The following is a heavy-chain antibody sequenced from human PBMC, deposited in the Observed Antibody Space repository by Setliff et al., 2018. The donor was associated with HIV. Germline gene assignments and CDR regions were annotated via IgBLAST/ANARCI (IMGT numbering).Heavy chain of an antibody. J-gene: IGHJ6*03. Sequence: SETLSLTCAVYNGSFSGYFWSWIRQHPGKGLEWIGHIYYSGSTNYNPSLKSRVTISVDTSKNQFSLKLSSVTAADTAVYYCARVGRGAAAPYYYYYYMDVWGKGTTVTVSS. V-gene: IGHV4-59*01. D-gene: IGHD2-2*01. CDR2: IYYSGST. CDR3: ARVGRGAAAPYYYYYYMDV. CDR1: NGSFSGYF.